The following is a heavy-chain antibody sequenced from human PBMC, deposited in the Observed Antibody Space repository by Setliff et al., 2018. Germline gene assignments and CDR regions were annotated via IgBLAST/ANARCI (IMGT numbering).Heavy chain of an antibody. CDR2: INPRTGVT. Sequence: AASVKVSCKASGYTFTGHYIHWVRQAPGQGLVWMGWINPRTGVTNSAQKFQGRVTMTRDTSITTVYMDLSRLKSDDTAVYYCARGTDYHGSGSYWAKDVWGKGTTVPVSS. CDR1: GYTFTGHY. J-gene: IGHJ6*04. D-gene: IGHD3-10*01. V-gene: IGHV1-2*02. CDR3: ARGTDYHGSGSYWAKDV.